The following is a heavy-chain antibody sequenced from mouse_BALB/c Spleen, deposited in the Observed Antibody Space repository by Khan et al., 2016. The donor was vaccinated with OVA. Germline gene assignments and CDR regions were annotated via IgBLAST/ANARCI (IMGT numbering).Heavy chain of an antibody. CDR2: ISYSGST. CDR3: ARTARIKY. J-gene: IGHJ2*01. Sequence: VQLKESGPGLVKPSQSLYLTCTVTGYSITSGYGWNWIRQFPGNKLEWMGYISYSGSTNYNPSLKSRISITRDTSKNQFFLQLNSVTTEDTATYYCARTARIKYWGQGTTLTVSS. V-gene: IGHV3-2*02. D-gene: IGHD1-2*01. CDR1: GYSITSGYG.